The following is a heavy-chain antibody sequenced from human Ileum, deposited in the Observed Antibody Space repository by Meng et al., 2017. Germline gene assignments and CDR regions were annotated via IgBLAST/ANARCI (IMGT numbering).Heavy chain of an antibody. J-gene: IGHJ1*01. CDR3: ARTVRGIQSYFQH. D-gene: IGHD3-10*01. Sequence: SETLSLTCSVSGESIGSSSYYWVWIRQPPGKGLEWIGTTYYTGSTSYNSSLKSRVTISVDTSKNQFSLKLTSVTAADTAVYFCARTVRGIQSYFQHWGRGSLVTISS. CDR2: TYYTGST. V-gene: IGHV4-39*07. CDR1: GESIGSSSYY.